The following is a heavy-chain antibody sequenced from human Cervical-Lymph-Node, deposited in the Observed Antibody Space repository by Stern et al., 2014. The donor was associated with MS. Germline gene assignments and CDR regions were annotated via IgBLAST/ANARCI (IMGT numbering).Heavy chain of an antibody. Sequence: EVQLVESGGGVIQPGGSLRLSCTASGFTVSRDYMTWVRQAPGQGLEWVSLITNVGSSVYTDTVKGRFTISRDDSKNTVYLHITSLGAEDTAMYYCARDTSSPERSDWWGQGTLVTVSS. CDR1: GFTVSRDY. CDR3: ARDTSSPERSDW. CDR2: ITNVGSS. D-gene: IGHD1-1*01. V-gene: IGHV3-53*01. J-gene: IGHJ4*02.